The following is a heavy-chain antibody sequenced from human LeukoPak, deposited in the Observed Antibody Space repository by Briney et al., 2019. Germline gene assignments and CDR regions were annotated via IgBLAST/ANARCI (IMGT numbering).Heavy chain of an antibody. V-gene: IGHV1-8*03. Sequence: ASVKVSCKASGYTFTSCDINWVRQATGQGLEWMGWMSPNSGNTGYAQKFQGRVTITRNTSISTAYMELSSLRSEDTAVYYCARGEGSSYPYWGQGTLVTVSS. CDR2: MSPNSGNT. CDR1: GYTFTSCD. D-gene: IGHD6-6*01. CDR3: ARGEGSSYPY. J-gene: IGHJ4*02.